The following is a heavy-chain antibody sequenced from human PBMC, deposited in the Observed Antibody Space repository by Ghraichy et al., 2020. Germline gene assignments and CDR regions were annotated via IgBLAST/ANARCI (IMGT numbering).Heavy chain of an antibody. CDR2: IYHSGST. J-gene: IGHJ5*02. D-gene: IGHD2-2*03. CDR3: ARDRGGYCSSTSCYGWFDP. CDR1: GGSISSGGYS. V-gene: IGHV4-30-2*01. Sequence: SQTLSLTCAVSGGSISSGGYSWSWIRQPPGKGLEWIGYIYHSGSTYYNPSLKSRVTISVDRSKNQFSLKLSSVIAADTAVYYCARDRGGYCSSTSCYGWFDPWGQGTLVTVSS.